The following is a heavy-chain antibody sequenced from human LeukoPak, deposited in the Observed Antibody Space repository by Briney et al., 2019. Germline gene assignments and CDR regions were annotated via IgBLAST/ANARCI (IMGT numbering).Heavy chain of an antibody. CDR2: INHSGST. J-gene: IGHJ4*02. CDR1: GFAFSSYW. CDR3: ARGDLWRDGYNLVVYFDY. V-gene: IGHV4-34*01. Sequence: PGGSLRLSCAASGFAFSSYWMSWIRQPPGKGLEWIGEINHSGSTNYNPSLKSRVTISVDTSKNQFSLKLSSVTAADTAVYYCARGDLWRDGYNLVVYFDYWGQGTLVTVSS. D-gene: IGHD5-24*01.